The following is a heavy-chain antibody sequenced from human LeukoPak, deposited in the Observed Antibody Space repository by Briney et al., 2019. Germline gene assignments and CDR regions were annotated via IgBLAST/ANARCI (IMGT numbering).Heavy chain of an antibody. CDR3: ARGLFWFAP. J-gene: IGHJ5*02. CDR1: GGSFSGYY. Sequence: SETLSLTCAVYGGSFSGYYWSWIRQPPGKGLEWIGEINHSGSTNYNPSLKSRVTISVDTSKNQFSLKLSSVTAADTAVYYCARGLFWFAPWAQGTLVTVSS. V-gene: IGHV4-34*01. CDR2: INHSGST.